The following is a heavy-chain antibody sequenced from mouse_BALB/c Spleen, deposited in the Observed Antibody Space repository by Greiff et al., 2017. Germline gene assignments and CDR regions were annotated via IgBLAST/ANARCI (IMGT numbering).Heavy chain of an antibody. CDR3: ARVLYGNYLDY. V-gene: IGHV5-15*02. CDR1: GFTFSDYG. D-gene: IGHD2-1*01. Sequence: DVILVESGGGLVQPGGSRKLSCAASGFTFSDYGMAWVRQAPGKGPEWVAFISNLAYSIYYADTVTGRFTISRENAKNTLYLEMSSLRSEDTAMYYCARVLYGNYLDYWGQGTTLTVSS. CDR2: ISNLAYSI. J-gene: IGHJ2*01.